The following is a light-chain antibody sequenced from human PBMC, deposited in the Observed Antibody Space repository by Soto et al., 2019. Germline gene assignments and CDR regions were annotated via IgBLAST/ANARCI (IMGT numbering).Light chain of an antibody. Sequence: EIVMTQSPATLSVSLGERATLSCRASQSVSSNLAWYQQKPGQAPRLLIFGASTRATGIPARFSGSGSGTEFTLTISSLQSEDFAVYYCQQYNNWPPFGPGTKVDIK. V-gene: IGKV3-15*01. CDR1: QSVSSN. J-gene: IGKJ3*01. CDR3: QQYNNWPP. CDR2: GAS.